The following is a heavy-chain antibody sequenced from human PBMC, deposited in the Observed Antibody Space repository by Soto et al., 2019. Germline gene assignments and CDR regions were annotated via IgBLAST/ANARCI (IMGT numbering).Heavy chain of an antibody. Sequence: QVQLVQSGAEVKKPGSSVKVSCKASGGTFSSYAISWVRQAPGQGLEWMGGIIPIFGTANYAQKFQGRVTITADESTNTAYMELSSLRSEDTAVYYCAREGDYRGPLDYFEYWGQGTLVTVSS. CDR3: AREGDYRGPLDYFEY. V-gene: IGHV1-69*12. D-gene: IGHD4-17*01. CDR1: GGTFSSYA. J-gene: IGHJ4*02. CDR2: IIPIFGTA.